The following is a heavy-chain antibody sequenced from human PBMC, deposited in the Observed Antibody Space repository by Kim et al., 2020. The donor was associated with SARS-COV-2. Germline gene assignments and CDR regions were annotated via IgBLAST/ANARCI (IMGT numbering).Heavy chain of an antibody. D-gene: IGHD3-3*01. V-gene: IGHV3-30-3*01. J-gene: IGHJ4*02. CDR1: GFTFSSYA. CDR3: ARDHGFWSGYPHH. CDR2: ISYDGSNK. Sequence: GGSLRLSCAASGFTFSSYAMHWVRQAPGKGLEWVAVISYDGSNKYYADSVKGRFTISRDNSKNTLYLQMNSLRAEDTAVYYCARDHGFWSGYPHHWGQGTLVTVSS.